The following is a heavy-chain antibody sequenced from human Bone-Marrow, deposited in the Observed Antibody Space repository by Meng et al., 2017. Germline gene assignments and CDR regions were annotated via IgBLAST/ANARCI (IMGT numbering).Heavy chain of an antibody. J-gene: IGHJ6*02. CDR1: GFTFDDYG. V-gene: IGHV3-48*03. Sequence: GGSLRLSCAASGFTFDDYGMSWVRQAPGKGLEWVSYISSSGSTIYYADSVKGRFTISRDNAKNSLYLQMNSLRAEDTAVYYCARGVTAAGTWYYYYGMDVWGQGTTVTVSS. CDR2: ISSSGSTI. CDR3: ARGVTAAGTWYYYYGMDV. D-gene: IGHD6-13*01.